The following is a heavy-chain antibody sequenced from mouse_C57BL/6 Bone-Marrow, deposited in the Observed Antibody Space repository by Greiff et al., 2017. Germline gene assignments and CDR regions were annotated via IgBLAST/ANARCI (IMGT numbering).Heavy chain of an antibody. CDR2: IYPGGGYT. D-gene: IGHD2-13*01. CDR3: AKGEGTYYDY. CDR1: GYTFTNYW. Sequence: VQLQQSGAELVRPGTSVKMSCKASGYTFTNYWIGWAKQRPGHGLEWIGDIYPGGGYTNYNEKFKGKAKLTADKSSSTAYMQFSSLTSEDSAIYDWAKGEGTYYDYWGQGTTLTGSS. V-gene: IGHV1-63*01. J-gene: IGHJ2*01.